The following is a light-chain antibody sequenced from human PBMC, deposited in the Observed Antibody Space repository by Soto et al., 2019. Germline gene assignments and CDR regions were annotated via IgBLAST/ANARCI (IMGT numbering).Light chain of an antibody. CDR2: GAS. V-gene: IGKV3-15*01. J-gene: IGKJ4*01. CDR1: QSVSSN. CDR3: QQYNNWPGT. Sequence: EIVMTQSPATLSVSPGERAPLSCRASQSVSSNLAWYQQKPGQAPRLLIYGASTRATGIPARFSGSGSGTEFTLTISSLQSEDFAVYYCQQYNNWPGTFGGGTKVDIK.